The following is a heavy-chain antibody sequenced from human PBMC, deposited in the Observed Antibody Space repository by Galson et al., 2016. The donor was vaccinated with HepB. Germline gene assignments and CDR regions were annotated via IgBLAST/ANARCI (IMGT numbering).Heavy chain of an antibody. D-gene: IGHD3-16*01. J-gene: IGHJ3*02. Sequence: SLRLSCAASGFPFSTYGMHWVRQAPGKGLEWVAVIWYDGSNQYYADSVKGRFTTSRDISKNTLYLQMNSLRAEDTALYYCARDAFPDDACDIWGQGTMVTVSS. CDR1: GFPFSTYG. CDR3: ARDAFPDDACDI. CDR2: IWYDGSNQ. V-gene: IGHV3-33*01.